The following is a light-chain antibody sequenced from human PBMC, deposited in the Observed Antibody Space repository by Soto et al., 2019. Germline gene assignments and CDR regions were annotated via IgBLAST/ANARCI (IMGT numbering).Light chain of an antibody. CDR1: QSVGSN. J-gene: IGKJ4*01. V-gene: IGKV3-15*01. Sequence: EIVMTQSPVTLSVSPGERATLSCRASQSVGSNLAWYQQKPGQAPSLLIYGASTRATGVPARFSGSGSGTEFTLTISSLQSEDFAVYYCQQYNDWPLTFVGGTKAEIK. CDR3: QQYNDWPLT. CDR2: GAS.